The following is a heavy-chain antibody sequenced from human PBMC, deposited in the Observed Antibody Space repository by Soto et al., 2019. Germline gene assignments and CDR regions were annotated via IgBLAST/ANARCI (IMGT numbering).Heavy chain of an antibody. CDR3: ASKKVSKPYWFDP. CDR1: GGSISSYY. V-gene: IGHV4-59*08. CDR2: IYYSGST. Sequence: SETLSLTCTFSGGSISSYYWSLIRQPPGKGLEWIGYIYYSGSTNYNPSLKSRVTISVDTSKNQFSLKLSSVTAADTAVYYCASKKVSKPYWFDPWGQGTLFTVSS. D-gene: IGHD1-20*01. J-gene: IGHJ5*02.